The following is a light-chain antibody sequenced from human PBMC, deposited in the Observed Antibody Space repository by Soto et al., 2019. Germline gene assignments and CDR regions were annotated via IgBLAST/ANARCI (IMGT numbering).Light chain of an antibody. CDR2: GAS. Sequence: EIVLTQSPGTLSLSPGERATLSCRASQSVTSSYLAWYQQKPGQAPRLLISGASSRANGIPDRFSGSGSGTDFTLTISRLEPEDFAVYYCHQYSTSRLTFGGGTKVEIK. V-gene: IGKV3-20*01. CDR1: QSVTSSY. J-gene: IGKJ4*01. CDR3: HQYSTSRLT.